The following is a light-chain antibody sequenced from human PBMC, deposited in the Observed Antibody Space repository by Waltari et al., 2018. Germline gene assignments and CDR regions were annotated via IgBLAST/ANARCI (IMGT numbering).Light chain of an antibody. CDR3: QQYFTTPYS. V-gene: IGKV4-1*01. CDR2: GAS. CDR1: PSVFMNSNNRNY. Sequence: DIVLTQSPDSLAVALGERATVHCKSSPSVFMNSNNRNYLARYQQKPGQPPKLLIYGASTREFGVPGRFRGSGSGTDFTLTISSLQAEDVAVYYCQQYFTTPYSFGQGTKLEIK. J-gene: IGKJ2*03.